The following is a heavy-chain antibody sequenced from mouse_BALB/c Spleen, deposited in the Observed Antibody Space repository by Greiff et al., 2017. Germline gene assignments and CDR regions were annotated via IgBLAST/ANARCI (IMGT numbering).Heavy chain of an antibody. V-gene: IGHV1S81*02. J-gene: IGHJ4*01. CDR2: INPSNGRT. D-gene: IGHD2-4*01. CDR3: ARSPYDYDGGYAMDY. Sequence: VQLQQSGAELVKPGASVKLSCKASGYTFTSYWMHWVKQRPGQGLEWIGEINPSNGRTNYNEKFKSKATLTVDKSSSTAYMQLSSLTSEDSAVYYCARSPYDYDGGYAMDYWGQGTSVTVSS. CDR1: GYTFTSYW.